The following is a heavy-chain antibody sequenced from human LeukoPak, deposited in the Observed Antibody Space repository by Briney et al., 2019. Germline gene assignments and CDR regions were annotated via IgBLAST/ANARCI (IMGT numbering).Heavy chain of an antibody. J-gene: IGHJ5*02. V-gene: IGHV4-34*01. CDR2: INHSGST. D-gene: IGHD2-2*02. CDR1: GGSFSGYY. CDR3: ARILSYCSSTSCYTSGENWFDP. Sequence: SETLSLTCAVYGGSFSGYYWSWIRQPPGKGLEWIGEINHSGSTNYNPSLKSRVTMSVDTSKNQFSLKLSSVTAADTAVYYCARILSYCSSTSCYTSGENWFDPWGQGTLVTVSS.